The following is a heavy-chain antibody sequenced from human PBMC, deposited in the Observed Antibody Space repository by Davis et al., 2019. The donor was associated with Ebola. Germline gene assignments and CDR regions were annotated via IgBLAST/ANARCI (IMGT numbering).Heavy chain of an antibody. CDR2: INHSGST. CDR1: GGSFSGYY. V-gene: IGHV4-34*01. J-gene: IGHJ4*02. CDR3: ARSSGSAFDY. D-gene: IGHD3-10*01. Sequence: SETLSLTCAVYGGSFSGYYWSWIRQPPGKGLEWIGEINHSGSTNYNPSLKSRVTISVDTSKNQFSLKLSSVTPEDTAVYYCARSSGSAFDYWGQGTLVTVSS.